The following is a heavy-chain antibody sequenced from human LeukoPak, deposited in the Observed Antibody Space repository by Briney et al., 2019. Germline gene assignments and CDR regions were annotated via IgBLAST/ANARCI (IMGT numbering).Heavy chain of an antibody. CDR2: ISSSGST. CDR1: GGSISSSSYY. V-gene: IGHV4-39*07. D-gene: IGHD3-22*01. CDR3: ARGPYSYDSSGAFDI. Sequence: SETLSLTCTVSGGSISSSSYYWGWIRQPPGKGLEWIGRISSSGSTNYNPSLKSRVTISVDTSKNQFSLKLSSVTAADTAVYFCARGPYSYDSSGAFDIWGQGTMVTVSS. J-gene: IGHJ3*02.